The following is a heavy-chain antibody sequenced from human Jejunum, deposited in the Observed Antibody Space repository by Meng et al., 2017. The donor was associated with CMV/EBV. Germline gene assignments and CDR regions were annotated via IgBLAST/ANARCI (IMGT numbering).Heavy chain of an antibody. CDR3: ANSGLRA. CDR1: TFTLNNYG. Sequence: LQLSCAASTFTLNNYGMNWVRQAPGKGLEWVSGISSSDGRTYYADSVRGHFTISRDNSKNTLFLQMNSLRVEDTAVYYCANSGLRAWGQGTLVTVSS. V-gene: IGHV3-23*01. CDR2: ISSSDGRT. D-gene: IGHD4-17*01. J-gene: IGHJ4*02.